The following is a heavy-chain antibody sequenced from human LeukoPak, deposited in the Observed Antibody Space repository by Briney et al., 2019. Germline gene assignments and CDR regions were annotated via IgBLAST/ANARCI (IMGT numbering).Heavy chain of an antibody. CDR2: ISYEGSNK. CDR1: GFTFSTYV. D-gene: IGHD3-22*01. V-gene: IGHV3-30*03. J-gene: IGHJ3*02. CDR3: ARPPPMIAYWDAFDI. Sequence: PGRSLRLSCAASGFTFSTYVMHWVRQAPGKGLEWMALISYEGSNKCYADSVKGRITISRDNSKNTLYLQMNSLRAEDTAVYYCARPPPMIAYWDAFDIWGQGTMVTVSS.